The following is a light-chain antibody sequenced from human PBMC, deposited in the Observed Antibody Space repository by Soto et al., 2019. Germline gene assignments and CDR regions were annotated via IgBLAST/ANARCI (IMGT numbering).Light chain of an antibody. CDR3: QQYNNWWT. Sequence: EIVLTQSPATLSLSPGERATLSCRASQSVSSYLAWYQQKPGQAPRLLIFRASTRATDIPARFSGNESGTEFTLTINSLQSEDFAVYYCQQYNNWWTFGQGTKVDIK. CDR1: QSVSSY. CDR2: RAS. J-gene: IGKJ1*01. V-gene: IGKV3-15*01.